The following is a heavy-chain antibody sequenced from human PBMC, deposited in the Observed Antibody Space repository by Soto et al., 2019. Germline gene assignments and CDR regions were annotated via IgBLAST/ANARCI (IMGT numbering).Heavy chain of an antibody. CDR1: GGTFSSYA. V-gene: IGHV1-69*12. D-gene: IGHD3-10*01. J-gene: IGHJ4*02. CDR3: ARGQTDQYYYGSGSYYYFDY. CDR2: IIPIFGTA. Sequence: QVQLVQSGAEVKKPGSSVKVSCKASGGTFSSYAISWVRQAPGQGLEWMGGIIPIFGTANYAQKFQGRVTITADESTSTAYMELSSLRSEDTAVYYCARGQTDQYYYGSGSYYYFDYWGPGTLVTVSS.